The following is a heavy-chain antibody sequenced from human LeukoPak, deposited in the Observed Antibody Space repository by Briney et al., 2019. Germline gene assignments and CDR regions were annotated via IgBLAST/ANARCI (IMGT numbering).Heavy chain of an antibody. D-gene: IGHD3-3*01. J-gene: IGHJ6*02. CDR3: ARQVRFLELLFPDYYYGMDV. V-gene: IGHV1-18*01. Sequence: ASVKVSCKASGYTFTSYGISWVRQAPGQGLEWMGWISAYNGNTNYAQKLQGRVTMTTDTSTSTAYMELRSLRSNDTAVYYCARQVRFLELLFPDYYYGMDVWGQGTTVTVSS. CDR2: ISAYNGNT. CDR1: GYTFTSYG.